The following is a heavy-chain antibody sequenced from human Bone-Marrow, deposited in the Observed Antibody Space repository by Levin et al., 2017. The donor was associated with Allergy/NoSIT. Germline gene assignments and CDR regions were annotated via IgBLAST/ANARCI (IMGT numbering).Heavy chain of an antibody. D-gene: IGHD3-10*01. J-gene: IGHJ4*02. V-gene: IGHV2-5*02. CDR2: ISWEDDK. Sequence: SLTTTGVAVGWVRQSPGQALEWLALISWEDDKRYSPSLETRLSITRDSSRNQVVLTMTNMDSVDTATYFCTYFSQAWFGEFSHWGQGTVVSVSS. CDR1: SLTTTGVA. CDR3: TYFSQAWFGEFSH.